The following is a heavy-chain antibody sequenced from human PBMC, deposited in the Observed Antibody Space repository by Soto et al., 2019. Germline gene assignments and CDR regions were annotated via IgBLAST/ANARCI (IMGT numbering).Heavy chain of an antibody. CDR1: GFTFSSYS. CDR3: ARDLRSLDPSDFEI. CDR2: ISSSSSTI. Sequence: PEVSLRLSCAASGFTFSSYSMNWVRQAPGKGLERVSYISSSSSTIYYADSVKGRFTISRDNAKNSLYLQMNSLRDEATAVYYCARDLRSLDPSDFEIWGQGTMVTVSS. V-gene: IGHV3-48*02. D-gene: IGHD3-9*01. J-gene: IGHJ3*02.